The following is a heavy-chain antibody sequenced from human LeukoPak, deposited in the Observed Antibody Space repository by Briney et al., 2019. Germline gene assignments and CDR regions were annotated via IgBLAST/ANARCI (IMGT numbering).Heavy chain of an antibody. V-gene: IGHV3-74*01. CDR1: GFTFSSYW. J-gene: IGHJ4*02. CDR3: ARRIAVAGNFDY. D-gene: IGHD6-19*01. Sequence: GGSLRLSCAASGFTFSSYWMHWLRQAPGKGLVWVSRINSDGSSTSYADSVKGRFPISRDNAKNTLYLQMNSLRAEDTAVYYCARRIAVAGNFDYWGQGTLVTVSS. CDR2: INSDGSST.